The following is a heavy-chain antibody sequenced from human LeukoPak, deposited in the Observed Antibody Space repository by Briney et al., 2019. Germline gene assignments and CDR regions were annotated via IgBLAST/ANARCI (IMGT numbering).Heavy chain of an antibody. CDR3: ARKTGYHDY. Sequence: GGSLRLSCTASGFTFSDFYMTWIRQAPGKGLEWVSYISSSDNTKQYADSVKGRFTISRDNAKNPLYLQMNSLRAEDTAVYYCARKTGYHDYWGQGTLVTVSS. V-gene: IGHV3-11*01. D-gene: IGHD3-9*01. J-gene: IGHJ4*02. CDR1: GFTFSDFY. CDR2: ISSSDNTK.